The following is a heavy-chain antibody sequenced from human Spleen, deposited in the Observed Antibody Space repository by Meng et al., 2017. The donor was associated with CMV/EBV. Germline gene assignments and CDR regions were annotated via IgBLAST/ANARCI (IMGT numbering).Heavy chain of an antibody. CDR1: GGSISSGDYY. V-gene: IGHV4-30-4*08. CDR3: ARIKHCSSTSCYTFDY. J-gene: IGHJ4*02. D-gene: IGHD2-2*02. Sequence: QVQLQESGPGLVKPSQTLSLTCTVSGGSISSGDYYWSWIRQPPGKGLEWIGYIYYSGSTYYNPSLKSRVTISVDTSKNQFSLKLSSVTAADTAVYYCARIKHCSSTSCYTFDYWGQGTLVTVSS. CDR2: IYYSGST.